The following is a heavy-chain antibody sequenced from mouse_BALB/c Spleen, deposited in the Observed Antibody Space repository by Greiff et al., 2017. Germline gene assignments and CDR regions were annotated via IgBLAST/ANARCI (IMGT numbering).Heavy chain of an antibody. J-gene: IGHJ3*01. Sequence: DVKLVESGGGLVKPGGSLKLSCAASGFTFSSFGMHWVRQAPEKGLEWVAYISSGSSTIYYADTVKGRFTISRDNPKNTLFLQMTSLRSEDTAMYYCASSYDGYYWFAYWGQGTLVTVSA. CDR3: ASSYDGYYWFAY. CDR2: ISSGSSTI. D-gene: IGHD2-3*01. CDR1: GFTFSSFG. V-gene: IGHV5-17*02.